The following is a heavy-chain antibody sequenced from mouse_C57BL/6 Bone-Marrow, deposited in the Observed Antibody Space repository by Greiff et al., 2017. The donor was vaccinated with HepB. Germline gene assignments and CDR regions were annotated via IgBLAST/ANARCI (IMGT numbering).Heavy chain of an antibody. V-gene: IGHV3-6*01. CDR2: ISYDGSN. CDR1: GYSITSGYY. Sequence: EVQLQESGPGLVKPSQSLSLTCSVTGYSITSGYYWNWIRQFPGNKLEWMGYISYDGSNNYNPSLKNRISITRDTSKNQFFLKLNSVTTEDTATYYCAREEVTGTIYFDYWGQGTTLTVSS. CDR3: AREEVTGTIYFDY. D-gene: IGHD4-1*01. J-gene: IGHJ2*01.